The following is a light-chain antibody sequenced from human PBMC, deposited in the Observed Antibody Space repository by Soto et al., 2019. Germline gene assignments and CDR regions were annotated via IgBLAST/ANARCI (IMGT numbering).Light chain of an antibody. V-gene: IGKV4-1*01. CDR3: QQYYSTPYT. J-gene: IGKJ3*01. CDR1: QSVLYSSNNKNY. CDR2: WAS. Sequence: DIVMTQSPDSLAVSLGERATINSKSSQSVLYSSNNKNYLAWYQQKPGQPPKLLVYWASPRESGVPDRFSGRGSGTDFTLTISSLQAEDVAVYYCQQYYSTPYTFGPGTKVAN.